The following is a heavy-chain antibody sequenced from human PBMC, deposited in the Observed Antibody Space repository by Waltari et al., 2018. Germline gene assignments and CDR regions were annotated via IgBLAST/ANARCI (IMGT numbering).Heavy chain of an antibody. D-gene: IGHD2-15*01. CDR3: AKGHCSGGSCYLFDY. Sequence: QVQLVESGGGVVQPGGSLRLSCAASGFTFSSYGMHWVRQAPGKGLEWVAFIRYDGSNKYYADSVKGRFTISRENSKNTLYLQMNSLRAEDTAVYYCAKGHCSGGSCYLFDYWGQGTLVTVSS. CDR1: GFTFSSYG. CDR2: IRYDGSNK. J-gene: IGHJ4*02. V-gene: IGHV3-30*02.